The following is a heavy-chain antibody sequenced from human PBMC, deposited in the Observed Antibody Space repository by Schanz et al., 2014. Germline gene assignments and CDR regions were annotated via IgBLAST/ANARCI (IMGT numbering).Heavy chain of an antibody. V-gene: IGHV4-4*07. D-gene: IGHD3-22*01. CDR2: ISTSGST. J-gene: IGHJ4*02. CDR1: GGSMSSFY. Sequence: QVQLQESGPGLVKPSETLSLTCTVSGGSMSSFYWNWIRQPAGKGLEWIGRISTSGSTNYNPSLRRRVSIFIGPPKTPFSRRRRSRTAADTAVYYCATWRGDDSGGHGQFDYWGQGALVTVSS. CDR3: ATWRGDDSGGHGQFDY.